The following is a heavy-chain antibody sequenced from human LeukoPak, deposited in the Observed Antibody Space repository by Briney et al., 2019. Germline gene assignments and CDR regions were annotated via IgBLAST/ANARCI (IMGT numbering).Heavy chain of an antibody. CDR2: IYHSGST. J-gene: IGHJ4*02. CDR1: GYSISSGYY. V-gene: IGHV4-38-2*01. Sequence: SETLSLICAVSGYSISSGYYWGWIRQPPGKGLEWIGSIYHSGSTYYNPSLKSRVTISVDTSKNQFSLKLSSVTAADTAVYYCARLRISVVVVSATYIFDYWGQGTLVTVSS. D-gene: IGHD2-15*01. CDR3: ARLRISVVVVSATYIFDY.